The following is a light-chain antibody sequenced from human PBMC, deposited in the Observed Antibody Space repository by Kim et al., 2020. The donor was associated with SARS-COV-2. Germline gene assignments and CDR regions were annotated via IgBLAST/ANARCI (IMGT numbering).Light chain of an antibody. Sequence: DIVMTQSPDSLAVSPGERATINCKTSQSVLSTSKNKNYLAWYQQKPGQPPKLLLYLASTRESGVPDRFSGSGSGTDFTLTITSLQAEDVAIYYCHQYYSIPYTFGQGTKLEI. CDR2: LAS. CDR1: QSVLSTSKNKNY. V-gene: IGKV4-1*01. CDR3: HQYYSIPYT. J-gene: IGKJ2*01.